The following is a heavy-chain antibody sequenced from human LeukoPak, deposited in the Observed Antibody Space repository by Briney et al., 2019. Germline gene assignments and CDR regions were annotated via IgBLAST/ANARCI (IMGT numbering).Heavy chain of an antibody. CDR2: ISSNTGKT. CDR1: VYTFATYG. Sequence: ASVKVSCKASVYTFATYGFCWVRQAPGHGLEWMGWISSNTGKTDYAQKFQGRVTFTTDTSTSTAYMELRSLRPDDTALYYCAKVAGDRMDYWGQGTLLTVSS. CDR3: AKVAGDRMDY. J-gene: IGHJ4*02. D-gene: IGHD6-13*01. V-gene: IGHV1-18*01.